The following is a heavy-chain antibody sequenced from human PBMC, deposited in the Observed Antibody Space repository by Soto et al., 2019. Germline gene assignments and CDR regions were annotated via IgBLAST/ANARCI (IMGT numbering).Heavy chain of an antibody. Sequence: QVQLQESGPGLVKPSQSLSLTCTVSGGSITSDDYYCSWIRQPPGRGLEWIGYIFYSGSTHYNPSLKSRFIISLDTSKKQVSLKLSSVTAADTAVYYCASANCGGDCSYRHDRYYFESWGQGTLVTVSS. CDR1: GGSITSDDYY. J-gene: IGHJ4*02. D-gene: IGHD2-21*02. CDR3: ASANCGGDCSYRHDRYYFES. CDR2: IFYSGST. V-gene: IGHV4-30-4*01.